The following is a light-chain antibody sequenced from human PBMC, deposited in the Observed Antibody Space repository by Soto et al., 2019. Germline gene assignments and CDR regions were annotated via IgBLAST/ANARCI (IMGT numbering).Light chain of an antibody. Sequence: EIVLTQSPATLSLSPGERATLSCRASQSVSSYLAWYQQKPGQAPRLLIYDASNRATGIPARFSGSGSGTDFTLTISSLEPEDFAVYDCQQRSNWPPTFGGGNKVEIK. V-gene: IGKV3-11*01. CDR2: DAS. CDR1: QSVSSY. CDR3: QQRSNWPPT. J-gene: IGKJ4*01.